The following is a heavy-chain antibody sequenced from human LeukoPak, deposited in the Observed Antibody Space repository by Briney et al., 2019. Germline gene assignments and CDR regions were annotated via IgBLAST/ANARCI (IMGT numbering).Heavy chain of an antibody. Sequence: PSETLSLTCTVSGGSISSYYWSWIRQPPGKGLEWIGYIYYSGSTNYNPSLKSRVTMSVDTSKNQFSLKLSSVTAADTAVYYCAVLTMVRGVIGAYFDYWGQGTLVTVSS. D-gene: IGHD3-10*01. V-gene: IGHV4-59*12. J-gene: IGHJ4*02. CDR3: AVLTMVRGVIGAYFDY. CDR1: GGSISSYY. CDR2: IYYSGST.